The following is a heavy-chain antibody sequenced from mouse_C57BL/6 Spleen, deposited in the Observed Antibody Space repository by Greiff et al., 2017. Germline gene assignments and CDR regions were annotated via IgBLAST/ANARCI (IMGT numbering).Heavy chain of an antibody. D-gene: IGHD2-4*01. V-gene: IGHV1-64*01. J-gene: IGHJ1*03. CDR1: GYTFTSYW. CDR2: IHPNSGST. Sequence: VQLQQSGAELVKPGASVKLSCKASGYTFTSYWMHWVKQRPGQGLEWIGMIHPNSGSTNYNEKFKSKATLTVDKSSSTAYMQLSSLTSEDSAVYYGARRDDYEGYFDVWGTGTTVTVSS. CDR3: ARRDDYEGYFDV.